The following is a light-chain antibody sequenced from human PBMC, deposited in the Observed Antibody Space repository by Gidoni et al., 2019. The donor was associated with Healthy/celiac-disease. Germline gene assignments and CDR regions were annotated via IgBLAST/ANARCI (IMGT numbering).Light chain of an antibody. J-gene: IGKJ5*01. V-gene: IGKV1-33*01. CDR1: QDINNY. CDR3: QQYDNLLT. CDR2: DAS. Sequence: DIQLTQSPSSLSASVGDRVTITCQASQDINNYLNWYQQKPGKAPKLLIYDASNLETGVPSRFSGSGSGTYFTFTISSLEAEDIATYYCQQYDNLLTFGQGTRLEIK.